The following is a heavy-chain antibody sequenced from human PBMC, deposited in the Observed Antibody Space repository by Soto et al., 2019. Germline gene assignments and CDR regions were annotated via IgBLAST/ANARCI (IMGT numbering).Heavy chain of an antibody. Sequence: ASVKVSCKASGNTLTSYAMHWVRQAPGQRLEWMGWINAGNGNTKYSQKFRGRVTITRDTSASTAYTELNSLRSEDTAVYYCARTSGYYSLDYWGQGALVTVSS. J-gene: IGHJ4*02. CDR3: ARTSGYYSLDY. CDR1: GNTLTSYA. D-gene: IGHD3-22*01. V-gene: IGHV1-3*01. CDR2: INAGNGNT.